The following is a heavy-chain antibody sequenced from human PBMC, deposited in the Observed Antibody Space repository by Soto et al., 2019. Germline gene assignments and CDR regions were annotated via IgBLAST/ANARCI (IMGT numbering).Heavy chain of an antibody. D-gene: IGHD2-21*02. V-gene: IGHV1-3*05. J-gene: IGHJ4*02. Sequence: QVQLVQSGAEEKKPGASVKVSCKASGYTFTSYAMHWVRQAPGQRLEWVGWINAGNGNTKYSQKFQGRVTITRDTSASTAYRERSSLRSEDTAVYYCARSIVGVTALDYWGQGTLVTVSS. CDR3: ARSIVGVTALDY. CDR2: INAGNGNT. CDR1: GYTFTSYA.